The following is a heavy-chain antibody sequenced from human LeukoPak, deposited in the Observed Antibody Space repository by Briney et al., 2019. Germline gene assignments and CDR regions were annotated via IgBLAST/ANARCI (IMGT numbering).Heavy chain of an antibody. D-gene: IGHD3-9*01. J-gene: IGHJ6*02. V-gene: IGHV1-69*04. Sequence: ASVKVSFKASGGPFTSYAFSWVRKAPGKGLEWMGRILLSLGRATYEQKFQGRVTITADKSTSTAYMELSSLRSEDTAVYYCARDFGYDILTGYYPPPYYYYGMDVWGQGTTVTVSS. CDR1: GGPFTSYA. CDR3: ARDFGYDILTGYYPPPYYYYGMDV. CDR2: ILLSLGRA.